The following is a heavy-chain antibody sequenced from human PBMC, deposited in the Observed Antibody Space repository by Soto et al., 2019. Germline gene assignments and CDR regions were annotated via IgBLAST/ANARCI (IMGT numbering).Heavy chain of an antibody. V-gene: IGHV3-7*01. D-gene: IGHD3-9*01. Sequence: GGSLRLSCAASGFTFSSYAMGWVRQAPGKGLEWVANIKQDGSEKYYVDSVKGRFTISRDNAKNSLYLQMNSLRAEDTAVYYCAIDYYDILPGYPPPHDYWGQGTLVTVSS. J-gene: IGHJ4*02. CDR3: AIDYYDILPGYPPPHDY. CDR1: GFTFSSYA. CDR2: IKQDGSEK.